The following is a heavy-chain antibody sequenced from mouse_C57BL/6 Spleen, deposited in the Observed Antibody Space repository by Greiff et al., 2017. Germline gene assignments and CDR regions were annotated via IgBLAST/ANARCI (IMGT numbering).Heavy chain of an antibody. J-gene: IGHJ4*01. CDR1: GYTFTDYY. Sequence: VQLQESGPELVKPGASVKISCKASGYTFTDYYINWVKQRPGQGLEWIGWIYPGSGNTKYNEKFKGKATLTVDTSSSTAYMQLSSLTSEDSAVYFCAIIYYDYDEGVGYAMDYWGQGTSVTVSS. D-gene: IGHD2-4*01. CDR2: IYPGSGNT. V-gene: IGHV1-84*01. CDR3: AIIYYDYDEGVGYAMDY.